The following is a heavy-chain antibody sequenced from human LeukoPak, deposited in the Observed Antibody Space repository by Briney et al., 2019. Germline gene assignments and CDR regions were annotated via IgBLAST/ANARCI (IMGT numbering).Heavy chain of an antibody. D-gene: IGHD1-26*01. CDR1: GGSISSSSYY. Sequence: SETLSLTCTVSGGSISSSSYYWGWIRQPPGKGLEWIGSIYYSGSTYYNPSLKSRVTISVDTSRNQFSLKVTSVTAADTAMYYRTKREGPMSGSYDYFDPWGQGTLVTVS. V-gene: IGHV4-39*07. CDR2: IYYSGST. J-gene: IGHJ5*02. CDR3: TKREGPMSGSYDYFDP.